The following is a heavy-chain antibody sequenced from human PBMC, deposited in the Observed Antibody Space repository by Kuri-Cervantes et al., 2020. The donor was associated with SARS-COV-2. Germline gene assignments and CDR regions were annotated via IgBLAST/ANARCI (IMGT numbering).Heavy chain of an antibody. CDR1: GPTSRSYW. Sequence: GGSLRLSCAASGPTSRSYWMHWVRQAPGKGLEWVSRINVDGTTTNHADSVRGRFTISRDNAKNTLYLQMNTLGAEDTAVYYCTSTGVIGIKNRLTYWGQGTLVTVSS. CDR3: TSTGVIGIKNRLTY. CDR2: INVDGTTT. J-gene: IGHJ4*02. V-gene: IGHV3-74*01. D-gene: IGHD2/OR15-2a*01.